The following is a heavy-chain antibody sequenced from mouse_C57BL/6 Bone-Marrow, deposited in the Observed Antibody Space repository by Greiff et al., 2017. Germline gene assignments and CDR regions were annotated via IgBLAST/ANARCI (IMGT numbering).Heavy chain of an antibody. D-gene: IGHD1-1*01. Sequence: EVKLVESGGGLVQPGGSLKLSCAASGFTFSDYGMAWVRHAPRKGPEWVAFISNLAYSIYYADTVTGRFTISRANAKNTLYLEMSSLRSEDTAMYYCARHKTTVVDYAMDYWGQGTSVTVSS. V-gene: IGHV5-15*01. CDR2: ISNLAYSI. CDR3: ARHKTTVVDYAMDY. J-gene: IGHJ4*01. CDR1: GFTFSDYG.